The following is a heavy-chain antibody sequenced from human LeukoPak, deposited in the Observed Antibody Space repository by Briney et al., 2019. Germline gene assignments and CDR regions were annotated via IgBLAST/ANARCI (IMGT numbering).Heavy chain of an antibody. V-gene: IGHV1-46*01. D-gene: IGHD6-13*01. Sequence: GASVKVSCKASGSTFTSYYLHWVRQAPGQGLEWMGIINPSGGSTSYAQKFQGRVTMTRDTSTSTVYMELSSLGSEDTAVYYGPRVGGSSWYGDFDYWGQGTLVTVSS. J-gene: IGHJ4*02. CDR3: PRVGGSSWYGDFDY. CDR2: INPSGGST. CDR1: GSTFTSYY.